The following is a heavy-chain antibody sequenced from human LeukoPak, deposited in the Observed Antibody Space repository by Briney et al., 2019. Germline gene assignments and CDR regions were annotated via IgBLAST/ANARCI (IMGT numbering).Heavy chain of an antibody. V-gene: IGHV3-21*01. D-gene: IGHD3-22*01. CDR2: ISSSSSYI. J-gene: IGHJ4*02. Sequence: PGGSLRLSCAASGFTFSSYSMNWVRQAPGKGLEWVSSISSSSSYIYYADSVKGRFTISRDNAKNSLYLQMNSLRVEDTAVYYCATAGDSSGSYRGRTFFGGQGTLVTVSS. CDR1: GFTFSSYS. CDR3: ATAGDSSGSYRGRTFF.